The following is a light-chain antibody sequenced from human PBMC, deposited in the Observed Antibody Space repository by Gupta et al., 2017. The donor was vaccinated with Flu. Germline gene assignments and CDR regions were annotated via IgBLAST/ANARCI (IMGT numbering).Light chain of an antibody. CDR1: QSVSSSY. CDR3: QQYGSSTYS. CDR2: GAS. Sequence: MVLTQSPGTLSLSPGERVTLSCRASQSVSSSYLAWYQQKPGQAPRLLIYGASSRATGIPDRFSGSGSGTDFTLTISRLEPEDFAVYYCQQYGSSTYSFGQGTKLEIK. J-gene: IGKJ2*03. V-gene: IGKV3-20*01.